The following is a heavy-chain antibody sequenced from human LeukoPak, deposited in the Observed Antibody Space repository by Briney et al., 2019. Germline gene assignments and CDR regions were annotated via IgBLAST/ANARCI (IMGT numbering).Heavy chain of an antibody. CDR2: ISGDGGST. V-gene: IGHV3-43*02. D-gene: IGHD5-12*01. J-gene: IGHJ4*02. CDR1: GFTFDDYP. Sequence: TGGSLRLSCAASGFTFDDYPMHWVRQAPGKGLEWVSLISGDGGSTYYADSVKGRFTISRDNSKNSLYLQMNSPRTEDTALYYCAKVIYSGYDLFDYWGQGTLVTVSS. CDR3: AKVIYSGYDLFDY.